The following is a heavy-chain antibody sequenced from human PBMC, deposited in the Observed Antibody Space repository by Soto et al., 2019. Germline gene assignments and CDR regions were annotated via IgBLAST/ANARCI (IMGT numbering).Heavy chain of an antibody. V-gene: IGHV3-9*01. CDR2: ISWNSGSI. J-gene: IGHJ4*02. Sequence: GGSLRLSCAASGFTFDDYAMHWVRQAPGKGLEWVSGISWNSGSIGYADSVKGRFTISRDNAKNSLYLQMNSLRAEDTALYYCAKDMGRFGEAAAGRPFDYWGQGTLVTVSS. CDR1: GFTFDDYA. CDR3: AKDMGRFGEAAAGRPFDY. D-gene: IGHD6-13*01.